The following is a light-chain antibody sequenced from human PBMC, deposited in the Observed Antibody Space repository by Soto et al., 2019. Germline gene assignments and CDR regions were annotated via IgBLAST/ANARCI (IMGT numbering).Light chain of an antibody. Sequence: EIVLTQSPGTLSLSPGERATLSCRASQSVSSSYLAWYQQKPGQAPRLLIYGASSRATGIPGRFSGSRSGTDFTFTISRLEPEDFAVYYCQQYGSSPRTFGQGTKVEIQ. J-gene: IGKJ1*01. V-gene: IGKV3-20*01. CDR3: QQYGSSPRT. CDR2: GAS. CDR1: QSVSSSY.